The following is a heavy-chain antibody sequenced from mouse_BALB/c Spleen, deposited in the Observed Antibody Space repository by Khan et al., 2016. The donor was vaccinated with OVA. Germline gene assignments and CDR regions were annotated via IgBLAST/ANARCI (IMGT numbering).Heavy chain of an antibody. CDR2: ISYSGRT. J-gene: IGHJ3*01. V-gene: IGHV3-2*02. CDR1: GYSITSDYA. Sequence: EVQLLESGPGLVKPSQSLSLTCTVTGYSITSDYAWNWIRQFPGNKLEWMGYISYSGRTSYNPSLKSRISVNRDTSKNQFFLQLNSVTTEDTATYYCAMGRTYWGQGTLVTVSA. D-gene: IGHD4-1*01. CDR3: AMGRTY.